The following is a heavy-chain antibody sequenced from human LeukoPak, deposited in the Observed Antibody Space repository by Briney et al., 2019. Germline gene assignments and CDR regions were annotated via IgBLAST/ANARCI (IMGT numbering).Heavy chain of an antibody. V-gene: IGHV1-18*04. CDR2: ISAYNGNT. CDR3: ARIPSTSETAAGSFDY. Sequence: EASVKVSYKASGYTFTGYYMHWVRQAPGQGLEWMGWISAYNGNTNYAQKLQGRVTMTTDTSTSTAYMELRSLRSDDTAVYYCARIPSTSETAAGSFDYWGQGTLVTVSS. J-gene: IGHJ4*02. CDR1: GYTFTGYY. D-gene: IGHD6-13*01.